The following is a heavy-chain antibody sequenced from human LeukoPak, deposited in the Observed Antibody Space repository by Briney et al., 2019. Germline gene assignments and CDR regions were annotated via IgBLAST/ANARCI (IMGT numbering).Heavy chain of an antibody. V-gene: IGHV4-34*01. D-gene: IGHD6-6*01. CDR1: GGSFSGYY. J-gene: IGHJ4*02. CDR3: ARGRARPDY. CDR2: INHSGST. Sequence: PSETLSLTCAVYGGSFSGYYWSWIRQPPGKGLEWIGEINHSGSTNYNPSLKSRVTISVDTSKNQFSLKLSSVTAADTAVYYCARGRARPDYWGQGTLVTVSS.